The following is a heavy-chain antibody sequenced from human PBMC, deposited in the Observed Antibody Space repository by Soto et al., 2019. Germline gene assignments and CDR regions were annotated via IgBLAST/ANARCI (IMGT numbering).Heavy chain of an antibody. J-gene: IGHJ4*02. V-gene: IGHV1-69*01. CDR2: IIPIFGTA. Sequence: QVQLVQSGAEVKKPGSSVKVSCKASGGTFSSYSINWVRQAPGQGLEWMGEIIPIFGTANDAQKFQGRVTITADESTSTAYMERRRLRSEDTAVYYCARDGVRPSGGIDYWGQGDLVTV. CDR3: ARDGVRPSGGIDY. D-gene: IGHD2-8*01. CDR1: GGTFSSYS.